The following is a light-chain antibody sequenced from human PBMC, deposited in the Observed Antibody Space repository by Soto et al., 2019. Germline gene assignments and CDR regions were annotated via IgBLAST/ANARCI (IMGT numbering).Light chain of an antibody. CDR3: NSYRSTSARYV. V-gene: IGLV2-14*02. CDR2: EVS. CDR1: SSDVGSYNL. J-gene: IGLJ1*01. Sequence: QSVLAQPASVSGSPGQSITISCTGTSSDVGSYNLVSWYQQHPGKAPKLMIYEVSKRPSGVSNRFSGSKSGNTASLTISGLQAEDEADYYCNSYRSTSARYVFGTGTRSPS.